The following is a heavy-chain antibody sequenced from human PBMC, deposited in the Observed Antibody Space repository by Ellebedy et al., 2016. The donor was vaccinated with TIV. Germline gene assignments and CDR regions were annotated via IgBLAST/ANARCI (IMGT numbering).Heavy chain of an antibody. J-gene: IGHJ4*02. V-gene: IGHV3-23*01. CDR3: AKDRTPGDGYWVFDD. Sequence: GESLKISCAASGFTFSRYAIGWVRQAPGKGLEWVSGIVGSGAQKYADSVKGRFTISRHNSKGTVDLQMNSLRVEDTAVYFCAKDRTPGDGYWVFDDWGQGTLVTVSS. CDR2: IVGSGA. D-gene: IGHD5-18*01. CDR1: GFTFSRYA.